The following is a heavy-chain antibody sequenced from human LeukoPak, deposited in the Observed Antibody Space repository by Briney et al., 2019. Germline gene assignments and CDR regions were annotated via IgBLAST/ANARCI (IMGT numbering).Heavy chain of an antibody. CDR2: IYYSGST. J-gene: IGHJ6*03. CDR3: ARGRSCSGGSCYSSIYYYYYMDV. D-gene: IGHD2-15*01. V-gene: IGHV4-39*07. CDR1: GGSVSSSYYY. Sequence: SETLSLTCTVSGGSVSSSYYYWGWIRQPPGKGLEWIGSIYYSGSTYYNPSLKSRVTISVDTSKNQFSLKLSSVTAADTAVYYCARGRSCSGGSCYSSIYYYYYMDVWGKGTTVTISS.